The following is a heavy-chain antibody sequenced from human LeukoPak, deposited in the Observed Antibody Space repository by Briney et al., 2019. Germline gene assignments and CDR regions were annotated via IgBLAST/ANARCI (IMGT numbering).Heavy chain of an antibody. J-gene: IGHJ3*02. Sequence: ASVKVSCKASGYTFTSYGIIWVRQAPGQGLEWMGWISAYNGNTNYAQKLQGRVTMTTDTSTSTAYMELRSLRSDDTAVYYCARAIVVVPAAHGWTVDAFDIWGQGTMVTVSS. CDR2: ISAYNGNT. CDR1: GYTFTSYG. CDR3: ARAIVVVPAAHGWTVDAFDI. V-gene: IGHV1-18*01. D-gene: IGHD2-2*01.